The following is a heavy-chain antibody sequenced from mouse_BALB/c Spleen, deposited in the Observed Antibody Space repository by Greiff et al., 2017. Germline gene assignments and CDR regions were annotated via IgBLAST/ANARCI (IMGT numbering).Heavy chain of an antibody. V-gene: IGHV1-83*01. CDR1: GYTFTDYV. D-gene: IGHD6-1*01. CDR3: ATSGSLFAY. Sequence: VQLQQSGPELVKPGASVKMSCKASGYTFTDYVISWVKQRTGQGLEWIGEIYPGSGSTYYNEKFKGKATFTADTSSNTAYMQLSSLTSEDSAVYYCATSGSLFAYWGQGTLVTVSA. CDR2: IYPGSGST. J-gene: IGHJ3*01.